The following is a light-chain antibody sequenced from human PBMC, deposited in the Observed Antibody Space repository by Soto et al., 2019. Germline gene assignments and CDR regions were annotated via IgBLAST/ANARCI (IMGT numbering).Light chain of an antibody. CDR1: QSLIRS. J-gene: IGKJ2*01. CDR2: DAS. CDR3: QQYLAYPYS. V-gene: IGKV1-5*01. Sequence: DIQITQSPSTLSSSVGDRVTITCRASQSLIRSLAWYQQKAGKSPSLLIYDASNLQSGVPARFSGSGSGTEFTLTISSLQPDDFATYYCQQYLAYPYSFGQGTKVDIK.